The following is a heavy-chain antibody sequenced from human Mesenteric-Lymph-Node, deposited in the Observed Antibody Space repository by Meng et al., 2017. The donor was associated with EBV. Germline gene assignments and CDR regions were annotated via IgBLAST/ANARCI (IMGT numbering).Heavy chain of an antibody. Sequence: QGPLQGSGPGLVKPSGTLSLTCTVSGGSITRTTWWNWVRQPPGKGLEWIGEIYHSGRTNCKPSLQSRVTMSVDKSQNHFSLKLTSVTAADTAVYYCAGASDISGYYGGLDYWGQGILVTVSS. V-gene: IGHV4-4*02. CDR2: IYHSGRT. CDR3: AGASDISGYYGGLDY. CDR1: GGSITRTTW. D-gene: IGHD3-22*01. J-gene: IGHJ4*02.